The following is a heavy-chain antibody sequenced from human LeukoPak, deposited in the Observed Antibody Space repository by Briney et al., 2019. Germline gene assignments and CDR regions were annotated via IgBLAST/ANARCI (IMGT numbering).Heavy chain of an antibody. CDR1: GFNFRGDW. CDR3: AKVQSDIVGAVFFAFDV. Sequence: PGGSLRLSCAASGFNFRGDWMSWVRQAPGKGLESVAIIKEDAGEKYYVESVRGRFTISRDNAKNSLYLQMNNLRVEDTAVYYCAKVQSDIVGAVFFAFDVWGQGTMVSVSS. V-gene: IGHV3-7*01. D-gene: IGHD1-26*01. J-gene: IGHJ3*01. CDR2: IKEDAGEK.